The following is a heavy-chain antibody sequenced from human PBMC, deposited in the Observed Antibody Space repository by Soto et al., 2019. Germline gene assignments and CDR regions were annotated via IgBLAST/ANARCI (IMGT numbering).Heavy chain of an antibody. D-gene: IGHD4-4*01. CDR1: GCPITSGGYF. J-gene: IGHJ6*02. CDR2: IFYSGNT. V-gene: IGHV4-31*03. Sequence: QVQLQESGPGLLKPSQTLSLTCTVSGCPITSGGYFWNWLRQNPGKGLEWIGYIFYSGNTYYNSSIRSRLTISVETSQNEFYLELRSVTAADTAVYYCARERDYSNYYHGLDVWAQGTTVTVSS. CDR3: ARERDYSNYYHGLDV.